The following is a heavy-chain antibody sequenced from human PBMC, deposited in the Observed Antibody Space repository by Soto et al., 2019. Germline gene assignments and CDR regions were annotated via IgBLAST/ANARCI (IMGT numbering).Heavy chain of an antibody. CDR2: ISYDGSNK. Sequence: QVQLVESGGGVVQPGRSLRLSCAASGFTFSSYGMHWVRQAPGKGLEWVAVISYDGSNKYYADSVKGRFTISRDNSKNTLYLQMNSLRAEDTAVYYCAKDTRECYYDSSGCHYYFDYWGQGTLVTVSS. CDR1: GFTFSSYG. CDR3: AKDTRECYYDSSGCHYYFDY. V-gene: IGHV3-30*18. D-gene: IGHD3-22*01. J-gene: IGHJ4*02.